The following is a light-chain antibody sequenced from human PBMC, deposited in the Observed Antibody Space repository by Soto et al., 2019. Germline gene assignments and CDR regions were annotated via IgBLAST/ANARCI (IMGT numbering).Light chain of an antibody. V-gene: IGLV2-23*01. Sequence: QSALPQPASVSGSPGQSITLSCTGTSSDVGSYNLVSWYQQHPGKAPKLMIYEANKRPSGVSDRFSGSKSGNTASLTISGLQAEDEAEYYCSSYAGYSTSVVFGGGTKVTVL. J-gene: IGLJ2*01. CDR1: SSDVGSYNL. CDR2: EAN. CDR3: SSYAGYSTSVV.